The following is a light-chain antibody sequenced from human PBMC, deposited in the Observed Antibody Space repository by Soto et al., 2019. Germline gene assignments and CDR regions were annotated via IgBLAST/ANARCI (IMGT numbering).Light chain of an antibody. CDR3: CSYAGSYSWV. J-gene: IGLJ3*02. CDR1: SSDVGGYNY. CDR2: DVS. V-gene: IGLV2-11*01. Sequence: QSALTQPRSVSGSPGQSVTISCTGTSSDVGGYNYVSWYQQHPGKAPKLTIYDVSKRPSGVPDRFSGSKSGNTASLTISVLQAEDEADYYCCSYAGSYSWVFGGGTKLTVL.